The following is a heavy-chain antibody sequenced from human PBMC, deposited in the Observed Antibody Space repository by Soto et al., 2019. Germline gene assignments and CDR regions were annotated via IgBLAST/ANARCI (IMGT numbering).Heavy chain of an antibody. CDR3: ARDEVSDKTSRILYYYYGMDV. J-gene: IGHJ6*02. Sequence: ASVKVSCKASGYTFTSYGISWVRQAHGQGLEWMGWISAYNGNTNYAQKLQGRVTMTTDTSTSTAYMELRSLRSDDTAVYYCARDEVSDKTSRILYYYYGMDVWGQGTTVTVPS. CDR1: GYTFTSYG. D-gene: IGHD5-18*01. CDR2: ISAYNGNT. V-gene: IGHV1-18*01.